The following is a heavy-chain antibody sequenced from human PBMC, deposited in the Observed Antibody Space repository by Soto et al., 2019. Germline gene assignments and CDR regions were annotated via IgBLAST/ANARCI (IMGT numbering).Heavy chain of an antibody. CDR2: ISGSGGST. CDR3: AKDTEAYVNYYYGSAGPMDV. Sequence: GGSLRLSCAASGFTFSSYAMSWVRQAPGKGLEWVSAISGSGGSTYYADSVKGRFTISRDNSKNTLYLQMNSLRAEDTAVYYCAKDTEAYVNYYYGSAGPMDVWGKGTTVTVSS. D-gene: IGHD3-10*01. J-gene: IGHJ6*03. V-gene: IGHV3-23*01. CDR1: GFTFSSYA.